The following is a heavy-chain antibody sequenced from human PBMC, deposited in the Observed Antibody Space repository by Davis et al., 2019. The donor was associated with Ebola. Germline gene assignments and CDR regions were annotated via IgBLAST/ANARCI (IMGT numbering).Heavy chain of an antibody. D-gene: IGHD1-26*01. CDR2: MYYTGST. V-gene: IGHV4-59*08. J-gene: IGHJ4*02. Sequence: SETLSLTCTVSGGSISGDYLSWIRQPPGKGLEWLGYMYYTGSTNYNPSFKSRITMSADTSRNQFSLKLRSVTAADTAVYYCARTVGATFYWGQGTLVTVSS. CDR1: GGSISGDY. CDR3: ARTVGATFY.